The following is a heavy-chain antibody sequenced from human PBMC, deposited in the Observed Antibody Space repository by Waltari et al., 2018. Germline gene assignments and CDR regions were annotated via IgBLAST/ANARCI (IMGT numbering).Heavy chain of an antibody. J-gene: IGHJ3*02. CDR1: GGTFSSYA. CDR2: IIPIFGTA. Sequence: QVQLVQSGAEVKKPGSSKKVSCKASGGTFSSYAISWVRPAPGQGLEWMGGIIPIFGTANYAQKFQGRVTITADESTSTAYMELSSLRSEDTAVYYCARDLTSGIAARPSYAFDIWGQGTMVTVSS. V-gene: IGHV1-69*01. CDR3: ARDLTSGIAARPSYAFDI. D-gene: IGHD6-6*01.